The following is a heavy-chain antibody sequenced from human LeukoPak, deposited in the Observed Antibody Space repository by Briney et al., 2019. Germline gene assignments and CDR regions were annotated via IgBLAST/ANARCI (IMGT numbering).Heavy chain of an antibody. D-gene: IGHD3-3*01. CDR3: ARSARLMKGVVEVTALDD. Sequence: PGGSLRLSCAASGFTFSSYAMSWVRQAPGKGLEWVSAISGSGGSTYYADSVKGRFTISRDNSENTLYLQMNSLRADDTAVYYCARSARLMKGVVEVTALDDWGQGTLVTVSS. V-gene: IGHV3-23*01. J-gene: IGHJ4*02. CDR1: GFTFSSYA. CDR2: ISGSGGST.